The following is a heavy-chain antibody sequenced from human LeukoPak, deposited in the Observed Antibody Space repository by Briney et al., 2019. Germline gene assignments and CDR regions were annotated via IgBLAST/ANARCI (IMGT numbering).Heavy chain of an antibody. D-gene: IGHD3-22*01. CDR1: GFTFSSYW. V-gene: IGHV3-74*01. J-gene: IGHJ4*02. Sequence: PGGSLRLSCAASGFTFSSYWMHWVRQAPGKGLVWVSRINSDGSSTSYADSVKGRFTISRDNAKNTLYLQMNSLRAEDTAVYYCARGYYYDSSGYFAGVCWGQGTLVTVSA. CDR3: ARGYYYDSSGYFAGVC. CDR2: INSDGSST.